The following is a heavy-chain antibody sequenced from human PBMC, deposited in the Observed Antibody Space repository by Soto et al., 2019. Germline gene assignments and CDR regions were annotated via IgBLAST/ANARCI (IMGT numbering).Heavy chain of an antibody. CDR2: ISGSGGST. CDR3: AKDYARIADSFDY. Sequence: GGSLRLSCAASGFTFSSYAMSWVRQAPGKGLEWVSVISGSGGSTYYADSVKGRFTISRDNSKNTRYLQMNSLRAEDTAVYYCAKDYARIADSFDYWGQGTLVTVSS. CDR1: GFTFSSYA. J-gene: IGHJ4*02. D-gene: IGHD6-13*01. V-gene: IGHV3-23*01.